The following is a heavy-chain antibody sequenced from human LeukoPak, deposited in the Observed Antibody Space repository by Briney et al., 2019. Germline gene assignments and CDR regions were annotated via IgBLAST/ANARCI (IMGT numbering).Heavy chain of an antibody. Sequence: SGPALVKPTQTLTLTCTFSGFSLSTSGMCVSWIRQPPGKALEWLARIDWDDDKYYSTSLKTRLTISKDTSKNQVVLPMTNMDPVDTATYYCARIQVVTAPYYYYYYMDVWGKGTTVTVSS. J-gene: IGHJ6*03. CDR2: IDWDDDK. CDR1: GFSLSTSGMC. V-gene: IGHV2-70*11. D-gene: IGHD2-21*02. CDR3: ARIQVVTAPYYYYYYMDV.